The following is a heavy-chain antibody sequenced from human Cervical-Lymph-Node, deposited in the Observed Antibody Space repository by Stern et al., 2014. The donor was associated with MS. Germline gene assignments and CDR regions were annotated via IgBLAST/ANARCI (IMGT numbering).Heavy chain of an antibody. Sequence: VQLVESGGGVVQPGRSLRLSCAASGFTFSSYGMHWVRQAPGKGLEWVAVIWYDGSNKYYADSVKGRFTISRDNSKNTLYLQMNSLRAEDTAVYHCARGRIALDYWGQGTLVTVSS. CDR1: GFTFSSYG. J-gene: IGHJ4*02. CDR2: IWYDGSNK. D-gene: IGHD6-13*01. CDR3: ARGRIALDY. V-gene: IGHV3-33*01.